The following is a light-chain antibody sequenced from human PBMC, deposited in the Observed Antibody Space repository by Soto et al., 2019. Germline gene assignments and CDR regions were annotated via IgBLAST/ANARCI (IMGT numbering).Light chain of an antibody. V-gene: IGKV3-20*01. Sequence: EIVLTQSPGTLSLSPGERATLSCRASQSVCSAYLAWYQQKPGQAPRLLIYGASTRATGIPDRFSGSGSETDFTLTISRLEPEDFAVYYCQQYDSSPETFGQGTKVEIK. CDR3: QQYDSSPET. CDR1: QSVCSAY. J-gene: IGKJ1*01. CDR2: GAS.